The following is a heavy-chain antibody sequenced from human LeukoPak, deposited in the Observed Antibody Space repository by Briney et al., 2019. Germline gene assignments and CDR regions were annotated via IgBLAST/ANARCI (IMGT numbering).Heavy chain of an antibody. CDR3: ARGPGYGDSMYYFDY. V-gene: IGHV1-18*04. CDR1: GYIFTSYG. CDR2: ISAYNGKT. D-gene: IGHD2-21*02. J-gene: IGHJ4*02. Sequence: ASVKVSCKASGYIFTSYGISWVRQALEQGLEWMGWISAYNGKTNYAQKLQGRVTMTTDTSTTTVYMEVRSLRSDDTAVYYCARGPGYGDSMYYFDYWGQGTLVTVSS.